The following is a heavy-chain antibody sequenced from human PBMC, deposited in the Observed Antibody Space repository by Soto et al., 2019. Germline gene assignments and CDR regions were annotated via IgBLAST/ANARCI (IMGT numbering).Heavy chain of an antibody. CDR2: IYYSGST. CDR3: ARLSNPWGNSVMDY. CDR1: GGSISSGGYY. J-gene: IGHJ4*02. D-gene: IGHD3-16*01. V-gene: IGHV4-31*03. Sequence: QVQLQESGPGLVKPSQTLSLTCTVSGGSISSGGYYWSWIRQHPGKGLEWIGYIYYSGSTYYNPSPKSRVNISVDTSKNQFSLKLSSLTAADTAVYYCARLSNPWGNSVMDYWGQGTLVTVSS.